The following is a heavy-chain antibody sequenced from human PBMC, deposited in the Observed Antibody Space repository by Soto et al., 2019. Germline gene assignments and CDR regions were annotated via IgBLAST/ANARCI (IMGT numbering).Heavy chain of an antibody. CDR2: IYYSGST. D-gene: IGHD3-10*01. J-gene: IGHJ6*02. CDR1: GGSISSYY. CDR3: ARRLWFGEAGYYYGMDV. Sequence: PSETLSLTCTVSGGSISSYYWSWIRQPPGKGLEWIGYIYYSGSTNYNPSLKSRVTISVDTSKNQFSLKLSSVTAADTAVYYCARRLWFGEAGYYYGMDVWGQGTTVTVSS. V-gene: IGHV4-59*08.